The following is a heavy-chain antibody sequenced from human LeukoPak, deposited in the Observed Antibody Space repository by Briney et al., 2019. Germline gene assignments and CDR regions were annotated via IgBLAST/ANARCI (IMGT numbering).Heavy chain of an antibody. CDR1: GFTFSSYA. V-gene: IGHV3-23*01. D-gene: IGHD6-13*01. Sequence: GGSLRLSCAASGFTFSSYAMYWVRQAPGKGLEWVSGIFGSGGSTHYADSVKGRFTISRDNSKNTLYLQMNSLRAEDTAVYYCASASSHRIAAGGDYWGQGTLVTVSS. J-gene: IGHJ4*02. CDR3: ASASSHRIAAGGDY. CDR2: IFGSGGST.